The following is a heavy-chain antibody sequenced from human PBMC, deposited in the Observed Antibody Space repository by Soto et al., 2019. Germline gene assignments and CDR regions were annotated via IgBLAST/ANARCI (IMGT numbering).Heavy chain of an antibody. D-gene: IGHD3-3*01. Sequence: QPGGSLRLSCAASGFTFSSYWMSWVRQAPGKGLEWVANIKQDGSEKYYVDSVKGRFTISRDNAKNSLYLQMNSLRAEDTAVYYCARERITIFGVVTPTWYYYYGMEVWGQGTTVTV. CDR3: ARERITIFGVVTPTWYYYYGMEV. CDR2: IKQDGSEK. V-gene: IGHV3-7*03. CDR1: GFTFSSYW. J-gene: IGHJ6*02.